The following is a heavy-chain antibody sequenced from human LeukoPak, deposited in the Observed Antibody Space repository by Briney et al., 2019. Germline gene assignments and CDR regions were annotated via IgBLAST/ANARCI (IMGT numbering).Heavy chain of an antibody. V-gene: IGHV1-69*05. CDR2: IIPLFGIT. CDR1: GGTLNNYA. J-gene: IGHJ6*03. CDR3: ARDMGGGYAYFYYMDV. D-gene: IGHD3-22*01. Sequence: SVKVSCKASGGTLNNYAFSWVRQAPGQGLEWMGGIIPLFGITNYAQKFQGRVTITTDESTTTAYMELSSLRSGDTAVYYCARDMGGGYAYFYYMDVWGKGTTVTVSS.